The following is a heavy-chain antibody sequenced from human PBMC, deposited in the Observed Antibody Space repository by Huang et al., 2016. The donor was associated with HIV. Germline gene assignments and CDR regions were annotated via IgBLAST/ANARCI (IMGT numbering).Heavy chain of an antibody. J-gene: IGHJ2*01. Sequence: QVQLVQSGAEVKKPGASVKVSCKASGYTFTSYDINWVRQATGQGLEWMGWMNSHGDNKGYAQKCQGRVTMTRDTSISTAYMELSDLRSEDTAVYYCARFGAGYFDLWGRGTLVSVSS. CDR3: ARFGAGYFDL. V-gene: IGHV1-8*01. D-gene: IGHD1-26*01. CDR2: MNSHGDNK. CDR1: GYTFTSYD.